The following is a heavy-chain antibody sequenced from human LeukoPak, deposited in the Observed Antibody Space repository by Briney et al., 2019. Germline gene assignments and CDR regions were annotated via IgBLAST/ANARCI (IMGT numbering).Heavy chain of an antibody. CDR2: ISHDGSNK. D-gene: IGHD3-3*01. Sequence: PGGSLRLSCAASEFTFSRYAMHWVRQAPGKGLEWVAVISHDGSNKYYADSVKGRFTISRDNSQNTLYVQMNSLRAEDTAVYYCAREHQGISISGVVDYWGQGTLVTVSS. V-gene: IGHV3-30*04. CDR3: AREHQGISISGVVDY. J-gene: IGHJ4*02. CDR1: EFTFSRYA.